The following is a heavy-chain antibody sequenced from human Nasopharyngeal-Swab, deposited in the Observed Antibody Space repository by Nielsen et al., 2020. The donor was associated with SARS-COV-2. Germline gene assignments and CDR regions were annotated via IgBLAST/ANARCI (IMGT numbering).Heavy chain of an antibody. J-gene: IGHJ4*02. CDR3: TRLGYGGNPDY. CDR1: GFTFSDST. CDR2: IRSKVNSYAT. V-gene: IGHV3-73*01. D-gene: IGHD4-23*01. Sequence: GESLKISCAASGFTFSDSTIHWVRQASGKGLEWVGRIRSKVNSYATAYGASVKGGFTISRDDSENTAYLQVNSLKTEDTAVYYCTRLGYGGNPDYWGQGTVVTVSS.